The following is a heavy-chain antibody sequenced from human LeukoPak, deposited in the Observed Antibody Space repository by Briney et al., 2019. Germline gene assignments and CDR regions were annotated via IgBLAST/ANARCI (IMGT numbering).Heavy chain of an antibody. J-gene: IGHJ4*02. CDR2: IYSGGST. V-gene: IGHV3-66*02. D-gene: IGHD3-16*01. CDR3: ARAVGGSARYFDY. CDR1: GFTVSGNY. Sequence: GGPLRLSCAASGFTVSGNYMSWVRQAPGKGLEWVSVIYSGGSTYYADSVKGRFTISRDNSKNTLYLQMNSLRAEDTAVYYCARAVGGSARYFDYWGQGTLVTVSS.